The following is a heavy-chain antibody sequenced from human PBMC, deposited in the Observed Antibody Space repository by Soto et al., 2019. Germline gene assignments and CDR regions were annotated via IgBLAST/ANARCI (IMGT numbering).Heavy chain of an antibody. D-gene: IGHD2-21*02. CDR3: ARSHIVVVTAIVMGDYYYGMDV. CDR2: IWYDGSNK. J-gene: IGHJ6*02. Sequence: GGSLRLSCAASGFTFSSYGMHWVRQAPGKGLEWVAVIWYDGSNKYYADSVKGRFTISRDNSKNTLYLQMNSLRAEDTAVYYCARSHIVVVTAIVMGDYYYGMDVWGQGTTVTVSS. CDR1: GFTFSSYG. V-gene: IGHV3-33*01.